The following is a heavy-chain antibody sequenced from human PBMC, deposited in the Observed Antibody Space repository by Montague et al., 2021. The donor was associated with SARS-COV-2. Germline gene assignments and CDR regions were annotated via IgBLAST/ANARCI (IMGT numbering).Heavy chain of an antibody. Sequence: SETLSLTCTVSGGSISSYYWSWIRQPPGHGLEWIWYICYGWSTNXNPSLNSRVNILVAMSKNQFSLKLSSVTAAATAVYHCARGMGGSYLYYFDYWGQGTPVTVSS. CDR3: ARGMGGSYLYYFDY. J-gene: IGHJ4*02. CDR1: GGSISSYY. D-gene: IGHD1-26*01. CDR2: ICYGWST. V-gene: IGHV4-59*01.